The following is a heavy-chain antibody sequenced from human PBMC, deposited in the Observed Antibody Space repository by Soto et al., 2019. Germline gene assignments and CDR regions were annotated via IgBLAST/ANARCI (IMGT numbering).Heavy chain of an antibody. V-gene: IGHV3-48*02. CDR2: ISTTSSSI. Sequence: GGSLRLSCAASGFTFSRYSMNWVRQAPGKGLEWVSYISTTSSSIYYADSVKGRFTISRENAKNSLYLQMNSLRDEDTSVYYCSTNTYYYDSSGYPYWGQGTLVTVSS. J-gene: IGHJ4*02. D-gene: IGHD3-22*01. CDR1: GFTFSRYS. CDR3: STNTYYYDSSGYPY.